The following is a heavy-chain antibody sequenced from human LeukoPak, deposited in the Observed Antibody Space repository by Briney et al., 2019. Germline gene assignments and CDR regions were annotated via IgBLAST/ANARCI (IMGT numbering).Heavy chain of an antibody. CDR1: GFTFSIYW. CDR2: INSDVSGT. V-gene: IGHV3-74*01. D-gene: IGHD3-16*01. J-gene: IGHJ3*02. Sequence: GGSLRLSCAASGFTFSIYWMHWARQVPGKGLVCVSHINSDVSGTSYADSVKGRFTISRDNAKNTLYLQMNSLRAEDTAVYYCARAGVGGAFDIWGQGTMVTVSS. CDR3: ARAGVGGAFDI.